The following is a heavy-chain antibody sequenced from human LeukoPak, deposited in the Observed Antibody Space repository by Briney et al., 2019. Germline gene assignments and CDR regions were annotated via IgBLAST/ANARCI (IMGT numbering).Heavy chain of an antibody. CDR1: GFAFSSYW. Sequence: PGGSLRLSCAASGFAFSSYWMHWVRHAPGKGLVWVSRINSDGSSTSYADSVKGRLTISRDNAKNTLYLQMNSLRAEDTAVYYCASSTGPLDYWGQGTLVTVSS. CDR2: INSDGSST. CDR3: ASSTGPLDY. V-gene: IGHV3-74*01. J-gene: IGHJ4*02.